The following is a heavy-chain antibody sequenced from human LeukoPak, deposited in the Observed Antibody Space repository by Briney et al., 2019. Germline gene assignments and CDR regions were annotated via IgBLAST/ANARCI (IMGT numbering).Heavy chain of an antibody. V-gene: IGHV3-64*01. J-gene: IGHJ6*02. CDR2: ISSNGGST. CDR1: GFTFSSYA. CDR3: ARGLSSSWHTPKSDYYYYGMDV. D-gene: IGHD6-13*01. Sequence: GGSLRLSCAASGFTFSSYAMHWVRQAPGKGLEYVSAISSNGGSTYYANSVKDRFTISRDNSKNTLYLQMGSLRAEDMAVYYCARGLSSSWHTPKSDYYYYGMDVWGQGTTVTVSS.